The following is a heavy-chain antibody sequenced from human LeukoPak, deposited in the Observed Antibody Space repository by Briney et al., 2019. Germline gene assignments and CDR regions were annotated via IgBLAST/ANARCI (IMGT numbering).Heavy chain of an antibody. CDR3: AKGGYSYGHFDY. V-gene: IGHV3-30*02. CDR2: IEYDGSRK. CDR1: GFTFSNYG. J-gene: IGHJ4*02. D-gene: IGHD5-18*01. Sequence: PGGSLRLSCAASGFTFSNYGMHWVRQAPGKGLEWVAFIEYDGSRKYYGDSVKGRLTISRDNSKNTLYLQMNSLRAEDTAVYYCAKGGYSYGHFDYWGQGTLVTVSS.